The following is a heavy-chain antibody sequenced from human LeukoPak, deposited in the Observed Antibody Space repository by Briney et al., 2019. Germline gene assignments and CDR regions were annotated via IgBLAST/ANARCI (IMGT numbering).Heavy chain of an antibody. D-gene: IGHD2-15*01. J-gene: IGHJ6*04. V-gene: IGHV3-48*03. CDR3: TKETPQMDV. CDR2: ISSTGNTV. CDR1: GFTFSSYE. Sequence: TGGSLRLSCAASGFTFSSYEMNWVRQAPGQGLEWVAYISSTGNTVHYAGSMKGRFTISRDNAKNSLYLQMNRLRAEDTAVYYCTKETPQMDVWGKGTTVTVSS.